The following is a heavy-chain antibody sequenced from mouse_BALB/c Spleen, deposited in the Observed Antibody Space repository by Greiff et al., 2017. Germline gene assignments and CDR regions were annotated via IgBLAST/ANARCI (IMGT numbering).Heavy chain of an antibody. D-gene: IGHD2-1*01. CDR2: ISSGGST. Sequence: EVKVVESGGGLVQPGGSLKLSCAASGFTFSSYGMSWVRQTPEKRLEWVASISSGGSTYYPDSVKGRFTISRDNARNILYLQMSSLMSEDTAMYYCARDGNYLDYWGQGTTLTVSS. J-gene: IGHJ2*01. CDR1: GFTFSSYG. V-gene: IGHV5-6-5*01. CDR3: ARDGNYLDY.